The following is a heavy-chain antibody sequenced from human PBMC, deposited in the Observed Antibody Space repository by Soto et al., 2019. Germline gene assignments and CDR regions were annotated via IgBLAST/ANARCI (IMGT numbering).Heavy chain of an antibody. CDR3: ATMGTPATGLYYFDY. V-gene: IGHV4-30-4*01. J-gene: IGHJ4*02. D-gene: IGHD5-18*01. CDR1: GGSISSGNYY. CDR2: ISYSGST. Sequence: QVQLQESGPGLVKPSQTLSLTCTVSGGSISSGNYYWSWIRQPPGKGLEWIGFISYSGSTYYSLSLKRRVTTSVDTSKNRFSLNLSFVTAADTAVYYCATMGTPATGLYYFDYWGQGTLVTVSS.